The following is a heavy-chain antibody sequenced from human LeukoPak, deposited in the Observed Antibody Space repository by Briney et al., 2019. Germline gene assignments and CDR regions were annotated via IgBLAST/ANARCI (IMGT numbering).Heavy chain of an antibody. Sequence: SETLSLTCTVSGGSTSSTTYYWGWIRQPPGKDLEWIGSIYYTGSTYYNPSLKSRVTISVDTSKNQFSLKLSSVTAADTAVYYCARVKRVTSLIDYWGQGTLVTVSS. V-gene: IGHV4-39*01. D-gene: IGHD4-17*01. J-gene: IGHJ4*02. CDR3: ARVKRVTSLIDY. CDR2: IYYTGST. CDR1: GGSTSSTTYY.